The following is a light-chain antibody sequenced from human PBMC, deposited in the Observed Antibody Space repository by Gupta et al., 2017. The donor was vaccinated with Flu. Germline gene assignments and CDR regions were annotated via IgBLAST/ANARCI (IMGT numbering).Light chain of an antibody. J-gene: IGKJ1*01. CDR3: QQEDRSPRT. CDR1: QDIKNY. Sequence: DIQMTQSPSSLSASVGDRVTITCRASQDIKNYLAWFQQKPGKAPKSLIYAASRLHSGVPSTFSGSGSGTDFTLTISSRQPEDFAIYYCQQEDRSPRTFGQATKVEI. V-gene: IGKV1-16*01. CDR2: AAS.